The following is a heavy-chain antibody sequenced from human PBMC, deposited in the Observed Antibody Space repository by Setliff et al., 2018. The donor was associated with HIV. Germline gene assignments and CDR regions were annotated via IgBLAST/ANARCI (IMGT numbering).Heavy chain of an antibody. J-gene: IGHJ4*02. V-gene: IGHV3-30*04. CDR2: ISYDGNSQ. D-gene: IGHD6-19*01. CDR1: GFTFSYYT. Sequence: GSLRLSCAASGFTFSYYTMHWIRQTPDNGLEWVAVISYDGNSQYYADSVKGRVTLTSDTSISTAYMELSRLRPDDTAMYYCARDTSLISIAVTVDDYWGQGTLVTVSS. CDR3: ARDTSLISIAVTVDDY.